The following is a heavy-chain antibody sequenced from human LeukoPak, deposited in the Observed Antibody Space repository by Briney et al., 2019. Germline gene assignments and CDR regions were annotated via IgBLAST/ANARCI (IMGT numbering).Heavy chain of an antibody. CDR3: ARDPPVAGTS. Sequence: SETLSLTCTVSGGSVSSASYYWTWIRQPPGKGLEWIGYIYASGNTNYNPSLKSRVTISVDTSKNQFSLKLSSVTAADTAVYYCARDPPVAGTSWGQGTLITVSS. V-gene: IGHV4-61*01. J-gene: IGHJ4*02. CDR1: GGSVSSASYY. D-gene: IGHD6-19*01. CDR2: IYASGNT.